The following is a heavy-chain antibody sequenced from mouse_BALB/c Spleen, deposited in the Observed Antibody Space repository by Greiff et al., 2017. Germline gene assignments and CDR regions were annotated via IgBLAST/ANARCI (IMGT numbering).Heavy chain of an antibody. CDR1: GYSFTGYY. D-gene: IGHD1-2*01. J-gene: IGHJ3*01. Sequence: VQLQQSGPDLVKPGASVKISCKASGYSFTGYYMHWVKQRPEQGLEWIGRIDPANGNTKYDPKFQGKATITADTSSNTAYLQLSSLTSEDTAVYYCARPITTAFAYWGQGTLVTVSA. CDR3: ARPITTAFAY. CDR2: IDPANGNT. V-gene: IGHV14-3*02.